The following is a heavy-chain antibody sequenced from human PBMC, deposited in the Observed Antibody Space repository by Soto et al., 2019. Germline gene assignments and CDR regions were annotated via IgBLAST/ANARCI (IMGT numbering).Heavy chain of an antibody. Sequence: GASVKVSCKASGYTFTSYNINWVRQATGQGLEWMGWMNPNSGNTGYAQKFQGRVTMTRNTSISTAYMGLSSLRSEDTAVDDCARDSSGYSSSAGDYWGQGTLVTVSS. CDR2: MNPNSGNT. D-gene: IGHD6-6*01. CDR3: ARDSSGYSSSAGDY. V-gene: IGHV1-8*01. J-gene: IGHJ4*02. CDR1: GYTFTSYN.